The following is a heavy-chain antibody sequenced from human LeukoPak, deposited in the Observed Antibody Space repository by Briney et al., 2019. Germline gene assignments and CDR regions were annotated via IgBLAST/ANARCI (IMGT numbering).Heavy chain of an antibody. Sequence: GGSLRLSCTASGFTFSDYYMSWIRQAPGKGLEWVSYISSSSSTIYYADSVKGRFTISRDNAKNSLYLQMNSLRAEDTAVYYCARAIYYGSGIYYGMDVWGQGTTVTVSS. D-gene: IGHD3-10*01. V-gene: IGHV3-11*01. CDR1: GFTFSDYY. J-gene: IGHJ6*02. CDR3: ARAIYYGSGIYYGMDV. CDR2: ISSSSSTI.